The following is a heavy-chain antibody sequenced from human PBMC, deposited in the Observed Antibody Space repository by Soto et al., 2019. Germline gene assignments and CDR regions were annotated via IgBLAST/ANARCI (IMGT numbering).Heavy chain of an antibody. CDR1: GGTFSSDA. CDR3: ARNASTMSTFAEDQYYNYYGLDV. CDR2: ITPIFHTP. J-gene: IGHJ6*02. Sequence: QVQLVQSGAEVKKPGSSVKVSCKASGGTFSSDAIGWVRQAPGQGLEWMGGITPIFHTPNYAQKFKGRLTIAADEPTSAVFMELSWLTSEDTAVYYCARNASTMSTFAEDQYYNYYGLDVWGQGTTVTVSS. D-gene: IGHD2-2*01. V-gene: IGHV1-69*12.